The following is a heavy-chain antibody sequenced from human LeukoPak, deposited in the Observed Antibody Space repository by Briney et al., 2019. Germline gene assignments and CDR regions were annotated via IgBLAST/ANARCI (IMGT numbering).Heavy chain of an antibody. CDR2: ISAYNGNT. CDR3: ARDVLGYDSSGYYWFDY. Sequence: ASVKVSCKASGYTFTSYGISWVRQAPGQGLEWMGWISAYNGNTNYAQKLQGRVTMTTDTSTSTAYMELRSLRSDDTAVYYCARDVLGYDSSGYYWFDYWGQGTLVTVSS. CDR1: GYTFTSYG. D-gene: IGHD3-22*01. J-gene: IGHJ4*02. V-gene: IGHV1-18*01.